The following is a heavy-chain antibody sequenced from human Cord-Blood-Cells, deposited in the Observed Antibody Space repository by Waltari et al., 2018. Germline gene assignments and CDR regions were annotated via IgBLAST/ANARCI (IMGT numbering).Heavy chain of an antibody. CDR2: INPNSGGT. CDR1: GSTFTGYY. D-gene: IGHD1-26*01. V-gene: IGHV1-2*02. J-gene: IGHJ3*02. CDR3: ARVGTVGATTGAFDI. Sequence: QVKLVQSGAEVKKPGPPVTVSCKASGSTFTGYYMNWRRQAPGQGLEWMGWINPNSGGTNYAQKFQGRVTMTTDTSISTAYMELSRLRADDTAVYYCARVGTVGATTGAFDIWGQGTMVTVSS.